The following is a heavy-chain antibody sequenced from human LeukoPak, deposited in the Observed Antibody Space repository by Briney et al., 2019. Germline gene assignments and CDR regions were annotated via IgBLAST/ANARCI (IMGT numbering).Heavy chain of an antibody. Sequence: GGSLRLSCAASGFTFSSYAMSWVRQAPGKGLEWVSAISGSGGSTYYADSVKGRFTISRDNSKNTLYLQMNSLRAEDTAVYYCAKGRRELLRGYYFDFWGQGTLVTVSS. D-gene: IGHD1-26*01. CDR1: GFTFSSYA. CDR2: ISGSGGST. V-gene: IGHV3-23*01. CDR3: AKGRRELLRGYYFDF. J-gene: IGHJ4*02.